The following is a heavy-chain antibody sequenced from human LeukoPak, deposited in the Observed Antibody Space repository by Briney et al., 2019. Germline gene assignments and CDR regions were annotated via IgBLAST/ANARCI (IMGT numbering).Heavy chain of an antibody. V-gene: IGHV5-51*01. J-gene: IGHJ4*02. CDR1: GYTFTNYW. Sequence: GESLKISCKGSGYTFTNYWIAWVRQMPGKGLEWMGIIYPGDSDTRYGPSFQGQVTILADKSISTAYLQWSSLKASDTAMYYCARHFALDYWGQGTLVTVSS. CDR3: ARHFALDY. CDR2: IYPGDSDT.